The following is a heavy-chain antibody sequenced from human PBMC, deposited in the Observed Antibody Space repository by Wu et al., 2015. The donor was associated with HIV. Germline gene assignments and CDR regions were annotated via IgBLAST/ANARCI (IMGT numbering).Heavy chain of an antibody. Sequence: QVQLVQSGAEVKKPGSSVKVSCKASGGTFSSYAISWVRQAPGQGLEWVGRIIPVLRTTEYAQKFQGRVTITTDGSTRTVYMELSSLRSEDTAVYYCARDQRWGATTSFRFDPWGQGTLVIVSS. CDR1: GGTFSSYA. CDR2: IIPVLRTT. V-gene: IGHV1-69*11. J-gene: IGHJ5*02. CDR3: ARDQRWGATTSFRFDP. D-gene: IGHD1-26*01.